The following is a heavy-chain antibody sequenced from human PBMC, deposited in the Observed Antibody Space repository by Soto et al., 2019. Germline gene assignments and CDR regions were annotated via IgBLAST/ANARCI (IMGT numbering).Heavy chain of an antibody. CDR2: ISYRGIT. Sequence: SETLSLTCSASGGSISDGGFYWSWIRQHPGKGLEWIGYISYRGITYYNPSLRSRVAISVDTSKNQFSLRLNSVTAADTAVYYCARLVAMVVDVTQLPSHFDTWGPGTLVTVSS. CDR3: ARLVAMVVDVTQLPSHFDT. J-gene: IGHJ4*02. V-gene: IGHV4-31*03. CDR1: GGSISDGGFY. D-gene: IGHD2-15*01.